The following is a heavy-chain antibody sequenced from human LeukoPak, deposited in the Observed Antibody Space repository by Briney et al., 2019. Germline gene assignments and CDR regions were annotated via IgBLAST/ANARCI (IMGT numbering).Heavy chain of an antibody. CDR2: IIPTFGTA. Sequence: SVNVSCKASGGTFSSYAISWVRQAPGQGLEWMGGIIPTFGTANYAQKFQGRVTITADESTSTAYMELSSLRSEDTAVYYCARGPPDFWSGSTFDYWGQGTLVTVSS. V-gene: IGHV1-69*13. CDR1: GGTFSSYA. J-gene: IGHJ4*02. CDR3: ARGPPDFWSGSTFDY. D-gene: IGHD3-3*01.